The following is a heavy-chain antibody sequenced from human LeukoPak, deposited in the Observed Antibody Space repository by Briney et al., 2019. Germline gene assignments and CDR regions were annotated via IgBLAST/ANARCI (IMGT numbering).Heavy chain of an antibody. V-gene: IGHV4-30-2*01. Sequence: SETLFLTCTVSGGSISSGGYYWSWIRQPPGKGLEWIGYIYHSGSTYYNPSLKSRVTISVDRSKNQFSLKLSSVTAADTAVYYCARRSPMDVWGKGTTVTVSS. CDR2: IYHSGST. CDR3: ARRSPMDV. CDR1: GGSISSGGYY. J-gene: IGHJ6*04.